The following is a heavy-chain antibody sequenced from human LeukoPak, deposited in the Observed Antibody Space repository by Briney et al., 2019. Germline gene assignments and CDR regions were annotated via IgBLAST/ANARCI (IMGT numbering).Heavy chain of an antibody. Sequence: GSSVKVSCKAAGYTFTIYGISWVGQAPGQGLEWMGWTHAYNGKTTYAQKLQGRVTITTPTSTTTACMELRSTTPDDTAVAYCARVMARYSSGWNSFDPCGQGTLFTVSS. CDR2: THAYNGKT. CDR3: ARVMARYSSGWNSFDP. J-gene: IGHJ5*02. CDR1: GYTFTIYG. D-gene: IGHD6-19*01. V-gene: IGHV1-18*01.